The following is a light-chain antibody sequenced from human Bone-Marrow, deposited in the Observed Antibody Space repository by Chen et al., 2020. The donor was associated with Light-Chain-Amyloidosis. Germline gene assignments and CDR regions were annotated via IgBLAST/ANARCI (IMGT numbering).Light chain of an antibody. CDR3: QSADSSGTYEVI. J-gene: IGLJ2*01. CDR1: VLPTKY. V-gene: IGLV3-25*03. Sequence: SYELTQPPSVSGSPGHTARITCSGNVLPTKYAYWYQHKPGQAPVLVIRRDTVRPSGISGRFSGSSSGTTATLTISGVQAEDEADYHCQSADSSGTYEVIFGGGTKLTVL. CDR2: RDT.